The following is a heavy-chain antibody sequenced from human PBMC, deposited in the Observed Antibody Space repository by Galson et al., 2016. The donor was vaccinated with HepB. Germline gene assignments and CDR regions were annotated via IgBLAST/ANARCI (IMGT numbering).Heavy chain of an antibody. CDR2: ISSSATYK. CDR1: GFSFSSYT. CDR3: ARDLDTLTSTLLGGYYYFPLDF. D-gene: IGHD5-18*01. Sequence: SLRLSCAASGFSFSSYTMNWVRQAPGKGLEWVASISSSATYKHYADSVEGRFTISRDNAKNSLFLQMTSLRVEDTAVFYCARDLDTLTSTLLGGYYYFPLDFWGQGTTVTVSS. J-gene: IGHJ6*02. V-gene: IGHV3-21*01.